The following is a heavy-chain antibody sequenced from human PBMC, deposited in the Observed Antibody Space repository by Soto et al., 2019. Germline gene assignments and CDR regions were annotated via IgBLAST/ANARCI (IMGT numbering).Heavy chain of an antibody. D-gene: IGHD3-10*01. CDR1: GYNFTGYY. CDR2: INPNSGGT. V-gene: IGHV1-2*04. J-gene: IGHJ5*02. CDR3: ARDNFVALSLGDNCFDP. Sequence: ASVKVSCKASGYNFTGYYMHWVRQAPGQGLEWMGWINPNSGGTNYAQKFQGWVTMTRDTFISTAYRELSRLRSDDTAVYYCARDNFVALSLGDNCFDPWGQGTLVTVSS.